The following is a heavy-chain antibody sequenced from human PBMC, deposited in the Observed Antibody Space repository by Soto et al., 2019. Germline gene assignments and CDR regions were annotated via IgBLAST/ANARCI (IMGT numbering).Heavy chain of an antibody. Sequence: SETLSLTCTVSGGSISSYYWSWIRQPPGKGLEWIGYIYYSGSTNYNPSLKSRVTISVDTSKNQFSLKLSSVTAADTAVYYCARAGGGILTGNPRPYYFDYWGQGTLVTVSS. J-gene: IGHJ4*02. CDR1: GGSISSYY. CDR2: IYYSGST. CDR3: ARAGGGILTGNPRPYYFDY. D-gene: IGHD3-9*01. V-gene: IGHV4-59*12.